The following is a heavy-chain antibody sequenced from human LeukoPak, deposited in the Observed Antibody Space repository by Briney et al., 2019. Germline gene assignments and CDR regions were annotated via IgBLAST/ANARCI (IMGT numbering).Heavy chain of an antibody. CDR3: AREGGTIFDY. CDR1: GGSISSYY. D-gene: IGHD3-16*01. V-gene: IGHV4-59*01. J-gene: IGHJ4*02. Sequence: SSETLSLTCTVSGGSISSYYWSWIRQPPGKGLEWIGYIYYSGSTNYNPSLKSRVTISVDTSKNQFSLKLSSVTAADTAVYYCAREGGTIFDYWGQGTLVTVSS. CDR2: IYYSGST.